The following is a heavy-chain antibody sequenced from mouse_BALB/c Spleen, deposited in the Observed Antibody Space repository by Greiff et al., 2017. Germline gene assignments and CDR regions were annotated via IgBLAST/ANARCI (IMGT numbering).Heavy chain of an antibody. Sequence: EVKVVESGGGLVKPGGSLKLSCAASGFTFSSYAMSWVRQTPEKRLEWVATISSGGSYTYYPDSVKGRFTISRDNAKNTLYLQMSSLRSEDTAMYYCASSMITTGAMDYWGQGTSVTVSS. J-gene: IGHJ4*01. CDR1: GFTFSSYA. CDR2: ISSGGSYT. D-gene: IGHD2-4*01. CDR3: ASSMITTGAMDY. V-gene: IGHV5-9-3*01.